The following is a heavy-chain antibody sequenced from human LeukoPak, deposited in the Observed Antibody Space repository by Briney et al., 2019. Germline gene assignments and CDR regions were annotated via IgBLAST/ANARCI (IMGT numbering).Heavy chain of an antibody. CDR3: ARDSTDDYGDYVAFDI. D-gene: IGHD4-17*01. V-gene: IGHV3-21*01. CDR1: GFTFSGYN. J-gene: IGHJ3*02. CDR2: ISSSSSYI. Sequence: GGSLRLSCAASGFTFSGYNMNWIRQAPGKGLEWVSSISSSSSYIYYADSVKGRFTISRDNAKNSLYLQMNSLRAEDTAVYYCARDSTDDYGDYVAFDIWGQGKMVTVSS.